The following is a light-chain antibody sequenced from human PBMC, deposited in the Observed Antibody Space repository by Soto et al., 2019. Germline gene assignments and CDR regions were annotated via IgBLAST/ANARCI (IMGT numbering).Light chain of an antibody. J-gene: IGKJ2*03. V-gene: IGKV3-15*01. CDR3: QQYHHWPLSS. CDR2: GAS. CDR1: QTTSTN. Sequence: EIVLTQSPATLSLSPGERATLSCRASQTTSTNLAWYQQKPGQSPRLLIYGASTRATGVPARFSASGSETEFTLSISSLQSEDFAVYFCQQYHHWPLSSFGQGTKLEI.